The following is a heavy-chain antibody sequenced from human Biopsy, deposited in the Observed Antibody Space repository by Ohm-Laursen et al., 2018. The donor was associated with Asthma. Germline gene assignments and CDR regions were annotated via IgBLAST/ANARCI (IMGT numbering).Heavy chain of an antibody. CDR2: VSWNSGSI. Sequence: SLRLSCAASGFTFDDYAMHWVRQAPGKGLEWVSGVSWNSGSIDYADSVKGRFTISRDNAKNSLYLQMNSLGGADTALYYCVKDIRLQLWGFDSWGQGTLATVSS. CDR3: VKDIRLQLWGFDS. V-gene: IGHV3-9*01. J-gene: IGHJ4*02. D-gene: IGHD6-13*01. CDR1: GFTFDDYA.